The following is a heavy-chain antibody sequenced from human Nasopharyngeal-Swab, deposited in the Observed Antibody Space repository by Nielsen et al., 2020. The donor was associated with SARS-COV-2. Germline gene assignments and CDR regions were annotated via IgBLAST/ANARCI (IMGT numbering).Heavy chain of an antibody. CDR3: ATNWDYRFDY. D-gene: IGHD1-7*01. J-gene: IGHJ4*02. Sequence: GESLKISCAASGFTLSNYWMSWVRQAPGKGLGWVANIAQDGSEGHYVDSVKGRFTISRDNAWNSLYLQMNSLRAEDTAVYYCATNWDYRFDYWGQGTLVTVSS. CDR2: IAQDGSEG. V-gene: IGHV3-7*01. CDR1: GFTLSNYW.